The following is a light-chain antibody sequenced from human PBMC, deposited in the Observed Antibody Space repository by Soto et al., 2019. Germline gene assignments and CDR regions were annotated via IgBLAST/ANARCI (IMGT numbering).Light chain of an antibody. J-gene: IGLJ2*01. CDR3: SSYAGRNNLI. CDR2: EVN. V-gene: IGLV2-8*01. Sequence: QSALTQPPSASGSPGQSGTISCTGTSSDLGDYDYVSWYQQHPGRAPKLLMYEVNERPSGVPDRFSGSKSGNTASLTVTGLQAEDEADYYCSSYAGRNNLIFGGGTKVTVL. CDR1: SSDLGDYDY.